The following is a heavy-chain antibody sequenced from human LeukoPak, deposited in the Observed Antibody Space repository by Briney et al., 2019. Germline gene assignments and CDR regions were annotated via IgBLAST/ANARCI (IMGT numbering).Heavy chain of an antibody. CDR2: ISAYNGNT. D-gene: IGHD6-19*01. CDR3: ARDLWQWLGNTWTPIRGY. J-gene: IGHJ4*02. V-gene: IGHV1-18*04. Sequence: ASVKVSCKASGYTFTSYGISWVRQAPGQGLEWMGWISAYNGNTNYAQKLQGRVTTTTDTSTSTAYMELRSLRSDDTAVYYCARDLWQWLGNTWTPIRGYWGQGTLVTVSS. CDR1: GYTFTSYG.